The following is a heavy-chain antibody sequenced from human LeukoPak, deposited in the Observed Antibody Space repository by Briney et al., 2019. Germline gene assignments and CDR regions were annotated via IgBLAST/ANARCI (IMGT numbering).Heavy chain of an antibody. V-gene: IGHV3-33*01. CDR3: AGGEPYVY. Sequence: PGGSLRLSCAASGFTFTTYGMHWVRQAPGKGLEWVAIIWYDGSNKYYADSVRGPFTISRDNSKNTLYLQMNSLRVEDTAMYYCAGGEPYVYWGQGTLVTVSS. CDR2: IWYDGSNK. CDR1: GFTFTTYG. J-gene: IGHJ4*02. D-gene: IGHD1-14*01.